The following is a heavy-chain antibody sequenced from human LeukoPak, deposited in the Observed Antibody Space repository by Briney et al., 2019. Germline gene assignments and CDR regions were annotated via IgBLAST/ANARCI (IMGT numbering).Heavy chain of an antibody. V-gene: IGHV3-30-3*01. J-gene: IGHJ4*02. D-gene: IGHD4-23*01. CDR2: ISYDGSNK. Sequence: GGSLRLSCAASGFTFSSYAMHWVRQAPGKGLEWVAVISYDGSNKYYADSVKGRFTISRDNSKNTLYLQMNSLRAEDTAVYFCVRAIGSNTLWGQGTLVTVSS. CDR3: VRAIGSNTL. CDR1: GFTFSSYA.